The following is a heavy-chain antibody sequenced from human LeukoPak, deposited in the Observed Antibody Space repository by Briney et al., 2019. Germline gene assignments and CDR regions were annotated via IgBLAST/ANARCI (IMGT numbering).Heavy chain of an antibody. V-gene: IGHV1-69*05. CDR1: GGTFSSYA. J-gene: IGHJ1*01. Sequence: ASVKVSCKASGGTFSSYAISWVRQAPGQGLEWMGGIIPIFGTANYAQKFQGRATITTDESTSTAYMELSSLRSEDTAVYYCARGATYYDFWSGPYPFQHWGQGTLVTVSS. CDR2: IIPIFGTA. D-gene: IGHD3-3*01. CDR3: ARGATYYDFWSGPYPFQH.